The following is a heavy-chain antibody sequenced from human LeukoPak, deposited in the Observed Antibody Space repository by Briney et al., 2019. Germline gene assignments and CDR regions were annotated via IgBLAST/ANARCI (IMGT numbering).Heavy chain of an antibody. CDR3: ARGSSWQYYFDY. CDR1: GYTFTSYY. Sequence: ASVKVSCKASGYTFTSYYMHWVRQAPGQGLEWMGIINPSGGSTSYAQKFQGRVTMTRDTSISTAYMELSRLRSDDTAVYYCARGSSWQYYFDYWGQGTLVTVSS. J-gene: IGHJ4*02. CDR2: INPSGGST. D-gene: IGHD6-13*01. V-gene: IGHV1-46*01.